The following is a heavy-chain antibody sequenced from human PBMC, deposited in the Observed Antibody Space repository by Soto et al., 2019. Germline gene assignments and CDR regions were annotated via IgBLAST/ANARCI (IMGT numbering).Heavy chain of an antibody. V-gene: IGHV4-34*01. CDR3: ARGRGYVYGYNFYGMDV. Sequence: QVQLQQSGAGLLKPSETLALTCGVYRGSFSGFYWTWGRQTPGKGLEWIGEINHSGSTNYNPSLKNRVTISVDRSTNYFSLRMTSVTAADAAVYYCARGRGYVYGYNFYGMDVWGQGTTVTVSS. J-gene: IGHJ6*02. D-gene: IGHD5-18*01. CDR2: INHSGST. CDR1: RGSFSGFY.